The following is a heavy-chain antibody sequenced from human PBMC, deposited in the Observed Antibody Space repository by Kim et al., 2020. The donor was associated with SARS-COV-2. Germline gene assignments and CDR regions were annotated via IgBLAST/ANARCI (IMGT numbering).Heavy chain of an antibody. D-gene: IGHD3-22*01. CDR3: ARGNYYETVSLSDYYNGMDV. V-gene: IGHV3-30-3*01. J-gene: IGHJ6*02. Sequence: GGSLRLSCAASGLTFDDSAMNWVRQAPGKGLEWVAVISYDGRNKEYADSVKGRFSISRDNSKTTLSLQMNSLRVEDTAVYYCARGNYYETVSLSDYYNGMDVWGQGPGVTVFS. CDR2: ISYDGRNK. CDR1: GLTFDDSA.